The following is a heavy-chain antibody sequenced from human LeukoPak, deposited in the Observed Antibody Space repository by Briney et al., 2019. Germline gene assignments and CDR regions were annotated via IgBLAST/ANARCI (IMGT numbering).Heavy chain of an antibody. Sequence: GGSLRLSCAASGFTFSNYWMHWVRQVPGKGLVWVSHINSDGRIINYADSVKGRFTISRDNAKNTLYLQMNSLRVEGTAVYYCARGRGWYSDLWGRGTLVTVSS. CDR3: ARGRGWYSDL. CDR2: INSDGRII. CDR1: GFTFSNYW. V-gene: IGHV3-74*01. D-gene: IGHD3-10*01. J-gene: IGHJ2*01.